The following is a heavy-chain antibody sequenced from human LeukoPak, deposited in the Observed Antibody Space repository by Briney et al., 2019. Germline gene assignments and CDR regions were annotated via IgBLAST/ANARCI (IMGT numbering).Heavy chain of an antibody. Sequence: GGSLRLSCAASGSGFTVSSNYMSWVRQAPGKGLEWVSVIYTGGSTYCADSVKGRFTISRDNSKSTLYLQMNSLRAEDTAVYYCASSRFWSGFTVNYWGQGTLVTVSS. CDR2: IYTGGST. CDR3: ASSRFWSGFTVNY. V-gene: IGHV3-53*01. CDR1: GSGFTVSSNY. D-gene: IGHD3-3*01. J-gene: IGHJ4*02.